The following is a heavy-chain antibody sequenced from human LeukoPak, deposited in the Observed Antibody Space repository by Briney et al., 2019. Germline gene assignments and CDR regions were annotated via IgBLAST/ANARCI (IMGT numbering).Heavy chain of an antibody. J-gene: IGHJ4*02. CDR3: AKDRSRGYASGGGDY. CDR1: GFTFSTYV. D-gene: IGHD5-18*01. Sequence: GGSLRLSCAASGFTFSTYVMYWVRQAPGKGLEWLSYISSTSNTISYADSVKGRFTVSRDNARNSLYLQMNSLRAEDTAVYFCAKDRSRGYASGGGDYWGQGTLVTVSS. CDR2: ISSTSNTI. V-gene: IGHV3-48*01.